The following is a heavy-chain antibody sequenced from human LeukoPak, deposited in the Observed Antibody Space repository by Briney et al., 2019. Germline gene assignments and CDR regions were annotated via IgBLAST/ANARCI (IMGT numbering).Heavy chain of an antibody. Sequence: GGSLRLSCAASGFTFSSYGMHWVRQAPGKGLEWVAVIWYDGSNKYYADSVKGRFTISRDNSKNTLYLQMNSLRAEDTAVYYCARDFGIVVVPAAIGYWGQGTLVTVSS. V-gene: IGHV3-33*01. J-gene: IGHJ4*02. CDR3: ARDFGIVVVPAAIGY. CDR1: GFTFSSYG. CDR2: IWYDGSNK. D-gene: IGHD2-2*01.